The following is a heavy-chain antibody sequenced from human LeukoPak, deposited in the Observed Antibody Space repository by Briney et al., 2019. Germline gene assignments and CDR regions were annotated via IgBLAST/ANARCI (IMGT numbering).Heavy chain of an antibody. CDR3: ARPLGPRNTVITPTPFDY. D-gene: IGHD4-17*01. Sequence: PGGSLRLSCAASGFSFSTYWMHWVRQAPGKGLVWVSRINGDGNTTSYADSVKGRFFISRDNAKNTFYLQMNSLRAEGTAVYFCARPLGPRNTVITPTPFDYWGQGTLVTVSS. V-gene: IGHV3-74*01. J-gene: IGHJ4*02. CDR2: INGDGNTT. CDR1: GFSFSTYW.